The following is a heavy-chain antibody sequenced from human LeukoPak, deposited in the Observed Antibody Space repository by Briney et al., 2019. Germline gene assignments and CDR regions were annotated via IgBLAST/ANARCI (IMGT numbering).Heavy chain of an antibody. CDR1: GFTVSSNY. CDR3: ARGADGVSSNSRGWFDP. V-gene: IGHV3-53*01. J-gene: IGHJ5*02. Sequence: GGSLRLSCAASGFTVSSNYMSWVRQAPGKGLEWVSVIYSGGSTYYADSVKGRFTISRDNSKNTLYLQMNSLRAEDTAVYSCARGADGVSSNSRGWFDPWGQGTLVTVSS. CDR2: IYSGGST. D-gene: IGHD2-15*01.